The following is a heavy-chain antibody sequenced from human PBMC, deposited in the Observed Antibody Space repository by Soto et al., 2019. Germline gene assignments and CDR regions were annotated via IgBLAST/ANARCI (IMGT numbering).Heavy chain of an antibody. CDR1: GFTFSDYY. CDR2: IYSGGTT. V-gene: IGHV3-53*01. CDR3: ARSTEWNAFDL. Sequence: PGGSLRLSCASSGFTFSDYYMNWVRQAPGKGLEWVSVIYSGGTTYHADSVKGRFTISRDNSGNTLFLQMNSLRAEDTAMYYCARSTEWNAFDLWGQGKMVTVS. D-gene: IGHD3-3*01. J-gene: IGHJ3*01.